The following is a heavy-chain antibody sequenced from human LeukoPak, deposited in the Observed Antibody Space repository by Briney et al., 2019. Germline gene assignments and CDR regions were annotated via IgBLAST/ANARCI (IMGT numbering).Heavy chain of an antibody. V-gene: IGHV6-1*01. J-gene: IGHJ1*01. CDR2: TYYRSKWYN. CDR1: GDSVSSNTAA. Sequence: SQTLSLTCAISGDSVSSNTAAWNWIRQSPSRGLEWLGRTYYRSKWYNNYAVSVESRITINPDTSKNQFSLQLNSVTTADTAVYYCARVGYCSSTSCYTLQHWGQGTLVTVSS. CDR3: ARVGYCSSTSCYTLQH. D-gene: IGHD2-2*02.